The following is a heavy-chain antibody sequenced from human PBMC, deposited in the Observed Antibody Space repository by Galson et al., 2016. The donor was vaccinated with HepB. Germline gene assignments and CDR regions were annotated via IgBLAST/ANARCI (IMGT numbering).Heavy chain of an antibody. D-gene: IGHD5-24*01. CDR3: ARVLVDAYNFDLGFDY. Sequence: SVKVSCKASGYTFTKYYFHWVRQAPGQGLEWKGRINPSGGSANHAQKFQGRVTMTRDTSTSTVYMELSSLTFEDTAVYYCARVLVDAYNFDLGFDYWGQGSLVTVSS. J-gene: IGHJ4*02. V-gene: IGHV1-46*01. CDR1: GYTFTKYY. CDR2: INPSGGSA.